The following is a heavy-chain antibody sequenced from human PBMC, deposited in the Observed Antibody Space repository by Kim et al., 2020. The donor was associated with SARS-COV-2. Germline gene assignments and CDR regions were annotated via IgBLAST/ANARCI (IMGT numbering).Heavy chain of an antibody. Sequence: ASVKVSCKASGYTFTGYYIHWVRQAPRQGLEWLGWMNPKIGETKYAQRLQGRVTMTRDTSINTAYMELSGLTSDDTAVYFCASDRPTVTTFNSFGMDVWG. CDR3: ASDRPTVTTFNSFGMDV. V-gene: IGHV1-2*02. D-gene: IGHD4-17*01. CDR1: GYTFTGYY. J-gene: IGHJ6*02. CDR2: MNPKIGET.